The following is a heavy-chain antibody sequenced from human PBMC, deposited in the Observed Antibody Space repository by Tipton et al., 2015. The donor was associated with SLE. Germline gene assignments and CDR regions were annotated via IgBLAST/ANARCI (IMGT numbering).Heavy chain of an antibody. J-gene: IGHJ6*02. V-gene: IGHV3-48*03. Sequence: GSLRLSCAASGFTFSSYDIIWVRQAPGKGLEWVSYISSSDTTIHFADSVKGRFTISRDNVKNSVYLQMNSLRAEDTAVYYCAREETNYYGSGSYFTARGMDVWGQGTTVTVSS. CDR2: ISSSDTTI. CDR1: GFTFSSYD. CDR3: AREETNYYGSGSYFTARGMDV. D-gene: IGHD3-10*01.